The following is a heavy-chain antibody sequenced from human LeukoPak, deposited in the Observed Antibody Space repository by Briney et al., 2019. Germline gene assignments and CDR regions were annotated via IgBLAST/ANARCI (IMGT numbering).Heavy chain of an antibody. CDR2: ISAYNGNT. CDR1: GYTFTSYG. V-gene: IGHV1-18*01. CDR3: ASGPLGIAVAGTNYYYGMDV. Sequence: ASVKVSCTASGYTFTSYGISWVRQAPGQGLEWMGWISAYNGNTNYTQKLQGRATMTTDTSTSTAYMELRSLRSDDTAVYYRASGPLGIAVAGTNYYYGMDVWGQGTTVTVSS. J-gene: IGHJ6*02. D-gene: IGHD6-19*01.